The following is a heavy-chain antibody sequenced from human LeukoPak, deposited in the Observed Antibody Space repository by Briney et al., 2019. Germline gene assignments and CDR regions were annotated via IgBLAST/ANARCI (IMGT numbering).Heavy chain of an antibody. V-gene: IGHV4-59*08. CDR2: IYENGNT. CDR1: GGSISGYI. Sequence: SETLSLTCTVSGGSISGYIWSWIRQPPGKGLEWIAYIYENGNTNYNPSLKSRVTTALDTSKNQFSLRLNSVTAADTAVYYCVRLSVVSPHRYFDLWGRGTLVTVSS. D-gene: IGHD4-23*01. CDR3: VRLSVVSPHRYFDL. J-gene: IGHJ2*01.